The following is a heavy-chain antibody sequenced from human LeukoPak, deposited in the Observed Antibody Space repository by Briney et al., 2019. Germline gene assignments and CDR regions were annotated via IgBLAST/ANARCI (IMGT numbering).Heavy chain of an antibody. J-gene: IGHJ4*02. CDR2: IYYSGST. CDR3: ARARNPHPYFDY. Sequence: ASETLSLTCTVSGGSISSSSYYWGWIRQPPGKGLEWIGSIYYSGSTYYNPSLKSRVTISVDTSKNQFSLKLSSVTAADTAVYYCARARNPHPYFDYWGQGTLVTVSS. V-gene: IGHV4-39*07. CDR1: GGSISSSSYY.